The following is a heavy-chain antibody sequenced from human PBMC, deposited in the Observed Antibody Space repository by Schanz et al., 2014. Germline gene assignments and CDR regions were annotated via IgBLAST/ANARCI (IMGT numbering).Heavy chain of an antibody. D-gene: IGHD2-21*01. Sequence: EVQLLESGGGLVQPGGSLRLSCAASGITFSSYSFNWVRQAPGKGLEWISYITYNGGTIYYADSVKGRFTISRDNAKNTVYIQMNRLRAEDTAVYYCARGGPAYDFDDWGQGTLVTVSS. J-gene: IGHJ4*02. V-gene: IGHV3-48*01. CDR3: ARGGPAYDFDD. CDR2: ITYNGGTI. CDR1: GITFSSYS.